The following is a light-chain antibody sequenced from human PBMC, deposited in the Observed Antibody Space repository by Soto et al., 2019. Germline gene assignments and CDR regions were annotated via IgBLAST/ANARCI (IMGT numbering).Light chain of an antibody. V-gene: IGKV3-20*01. CDR1: QSVSSNF. CDR2: GAS. J-gene: IGKJ4*01. CDR3: QHYGSLVLT. Sequence: EIVLTQSPGTLSLSPGDRATLSCRASQSVSSNFLAWYQQKPGQAPRLLIYGASSRATGIPDRFSGSGSGTDFTLTISRLEPEDFAVYYCQHYGSLVLTFGGGTKVEIK.